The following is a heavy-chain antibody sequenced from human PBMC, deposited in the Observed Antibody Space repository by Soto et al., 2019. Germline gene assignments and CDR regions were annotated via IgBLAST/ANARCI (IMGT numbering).Heavy chain of an antibody. V-gene: IGHV1-69*13. CDR3: ARGTVVTPPVLGY. D-gene: IGHD2-21*02. CDR2: IIPIFGTA. CDR1: GGTFSSYA. J-gene: IGHJ4*02. Sequence: ASVKVSCKASGGTFSSYAISWVRPAPGQGLEWMGGIIPIFGTANYAQKFQGRVTITADESTSTAYMELSSLRSEDTAVYYCARGTVVTPPVLGYWGQGTLVTVSS.